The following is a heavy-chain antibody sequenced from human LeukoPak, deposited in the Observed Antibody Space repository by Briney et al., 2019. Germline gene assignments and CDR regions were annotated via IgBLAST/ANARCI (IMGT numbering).Heavy chain of an antibody. V-gene: IGHV3-21*01. D-gene: IGHD6-19*01. CDR3: ARAVAGM. Sequence: AGSLSLSCAAFTFTFSSYSMDWDRQAPGKGREWVSSISSSNRYKYHTVSGKGRFTISRDNAKNSLYLQRNRQRAKATAVYYCARAVAGMWGQGTLVTVSS. CDR1: TFTFSSYS. CDR2: ISSSNRYK. J-gene: IGHJ4*02.